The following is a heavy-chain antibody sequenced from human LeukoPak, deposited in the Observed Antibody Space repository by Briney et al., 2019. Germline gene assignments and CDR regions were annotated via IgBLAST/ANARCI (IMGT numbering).Heavy chain of an antibody. CDR3: AGPPKPYGWGIYRGMDV. V-gene: IGHV1-8*01. Sequence: ASVKVSCKASGYTFTSYDINWVRQATGQGPEWMGWMNPNSGNTGYAQKFQGRVTMTRNTSISTAYMELSSLRSEYTAVYYCAGPPKPYGWGIYRGMDVGGKGTTVTVSS. D-gene: IGHD3-10*01. J-gene: IGHJ6*04. CDR1: GYTFTSYD. CDR2: MNPNSGNT.